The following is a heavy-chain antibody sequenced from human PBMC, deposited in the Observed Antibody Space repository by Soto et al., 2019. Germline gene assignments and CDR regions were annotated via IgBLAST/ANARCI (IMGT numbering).Heavy chain of an antibody. J-gene: IGHJ2*01. CDR3: ARLPRARKIEPRRPLGYFDL. Sequence: QLQLQESGPGLVKPSETLSLTCTVPGGSVSSGHNYWSWIRQPPGKGLEWSGYIYYSGSTNYTPSLRSRVAISVDTSKNQFSLKLNSVTAADTAVFYCARLPRARKIEPRRPLGYFDLWGRGTLVTVSS. CDR2: IYYSGST. D-gene: IGHD3-22*01. CDR1: GGSVSSGHNY. V-gene: IGHV4-61*01.